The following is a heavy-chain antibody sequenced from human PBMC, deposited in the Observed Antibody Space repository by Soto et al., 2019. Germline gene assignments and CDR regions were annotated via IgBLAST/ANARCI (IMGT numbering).Heavy chain of an antibody. Sequence: GGSLRLSCAASGFTFSSYGMHWVRQAPGKGLEWVAVIWYDGSNKYYADSVKGRFTISRDNSKNTLYLQMNSLRAEDTAVYYCARDRLYCSGGSCYPYFDYWGQGTLVTVSS. CDR2: IWYDGSNK. CDR1: GFTFSSYG. V-gene: IGHV3-33*01. CDR3: ARDRLYCSGGSCYPYFDY. J-gene: IGHJ4*02. D-gene: IGHD2-15*01.